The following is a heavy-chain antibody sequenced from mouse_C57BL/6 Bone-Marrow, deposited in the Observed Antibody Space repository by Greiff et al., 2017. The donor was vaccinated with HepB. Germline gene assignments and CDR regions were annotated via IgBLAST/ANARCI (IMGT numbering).Heavy chain of an antibody. Sequence: VQLQQSGAELVRPGASVKLSCTASGFNIKDDYMHWVKQRPEQGLEWIGWIDPENGDTEYASKFQGKATITADPSSNTAYLQLSSLTSEDTAVYYCTTSPSAWFAYWGQGTLVTVSA. CDR2: IDPENGDT. CDR3: TTSPSAWFAY. J-gene: IGHJ3*01. V-gene: IGHV14-4*01. CDR1: GFNIKDDY.